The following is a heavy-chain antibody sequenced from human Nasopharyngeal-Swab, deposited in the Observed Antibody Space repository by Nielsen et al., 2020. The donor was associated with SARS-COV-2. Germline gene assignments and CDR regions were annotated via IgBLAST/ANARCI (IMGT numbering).Heavy chain of an antibody. CDR1: GGTFSSYA. V-gene: IGHV1-69*13. CDR3: ARDNNDILTGYYLNWFDP. CDR2: IIPIFGTA. J-gene: IGHJ5*02. D-gene: IGHD3-9*01. Sequence: SVKVSCKASGGTFSSYAISWVRQAPGQGLEWMGGIIPIFGTANYAQKFQGRVTITADESTNTAYMELSSLRSEDTAVYYCARDNNDILTGYYLNWFDPWGQGTLVTVSS.